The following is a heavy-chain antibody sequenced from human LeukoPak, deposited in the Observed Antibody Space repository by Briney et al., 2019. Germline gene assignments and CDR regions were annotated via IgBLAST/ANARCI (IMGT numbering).Heavy chain of an antibody. CDR3: ATASEGGGWFDP. V-gene: IGHV1-24*01. CDR1: GYTLTELS. J-gene: IGHJ5*02. CDR2: FDPEDGET. Sequence: ASVKVSSKVSGYTLTELSMHWVRQAPGKGLEWMGGFDPEDGETIYAQKFQGRVTMTEDTSTDTAYMELSSLRSEDTAVYYCATASEGGGWFDPWGQGTLVTVSS.